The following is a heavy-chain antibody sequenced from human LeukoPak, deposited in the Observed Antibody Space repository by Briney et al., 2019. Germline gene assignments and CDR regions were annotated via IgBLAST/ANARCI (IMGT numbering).Heavy chain of an antibody. CDR2: IYYSGST. Sequence: PSETLSLTCTVSGGSISSSSYYWGWIRQPPGKGLEWIGSIYYSGSTYYNPSLKSRVTISVDTSKNQFSLKLSSVTAADTAVYYCARDKDSSSSLDYWGQGTLVTVSS. CDR3: ARDKDSSSSLDY. V-gene: IGHV4-39*07. D-gene: IGHD3-22*01. CDR1: GGSISSSSYY. J-gene: IGHJ4*02.